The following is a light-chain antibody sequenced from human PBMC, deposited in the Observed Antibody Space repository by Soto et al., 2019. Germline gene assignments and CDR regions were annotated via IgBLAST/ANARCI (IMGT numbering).Light chain of an antibody. CDR2: WAS. Sequence: DIVMTQSPDSLAVSLGERATINCKSSQSVLYSPNNRNYLAWYQQKPGQPPKLLIYWASTRESGVPDRFSGSGSGTDFTLTISRLEPEDFAVYYCQHYGTTPWTFGQGTKVGIK. J-gene: IGKJ1*01. V-gene: IGKV4-1*01. CDR1: QSVLYSPNNRNY. CDR3: QHYGTTPWT.